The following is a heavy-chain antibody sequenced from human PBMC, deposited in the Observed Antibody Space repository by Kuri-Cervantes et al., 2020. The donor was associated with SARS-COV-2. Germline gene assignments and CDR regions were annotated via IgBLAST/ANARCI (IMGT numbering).Heavy chain of an antibody. V-gene: IGHV4-4*07. CDR1: GGSISSYY. Sequence: FETLSLTCPVFGGSISSYYWSWIRQPAGKGLEWIGRIYTSGSTNYNPSLKSRVTMSVDPSKNQFSLKLSSVTAADTAVYYGARVVPAADKGLYYYYMDVWGKGTTVTVSS. CDR2: IYTSGST. D-gene: IGHD2-2*01. CDR3: ARVVPAADKGLYYYYMDV. J-gene: IGHJ6*03.